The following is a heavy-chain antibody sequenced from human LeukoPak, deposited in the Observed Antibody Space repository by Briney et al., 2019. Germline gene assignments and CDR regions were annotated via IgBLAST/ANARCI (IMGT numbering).Heavy chain of an antibody. Sequence: GGSLRLSCAASGFTFSSYAMHWVRQAPGKGLEWVAVISYDGSNKYYADSVKGRFTISRDNSKNTLYLQMNCLRAEDTAVYYCAKDFYYGSGSYSWGQGTLVTVSS. CDR2: ISYDGSNK. V-gene: IGHV3-30-3*01. CDR1: GFTFSSYA. D-gene: IGHD3-10*01. CDR3: AKDFYYGSGSYS. J-gene: IGHJ4*02.